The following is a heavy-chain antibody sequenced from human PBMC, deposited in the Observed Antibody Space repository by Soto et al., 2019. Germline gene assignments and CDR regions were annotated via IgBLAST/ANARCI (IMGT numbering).Heavy chain of an antibody. V-gene: IGHV1-18*04. Sequence: QVQLVQSGAEVKKPGASVKVSCKASGYTFTSYGISWVRQAPGQGLEWMGWISAYNGNTNYAQKFQGRVSMTRDTSMNTAYMELRRLTFGDTAVYYCASFRSTTEVTPTYYYYGMDVWGQGTTVTVSS. D-gene: IGHD4-17*01. CDR3: ASFRSTTEVTPTYYYYGMDV. CDR2: ISAYNGNT. CDR1: GYTFTSYG. J-gene: IGHJ6*02.